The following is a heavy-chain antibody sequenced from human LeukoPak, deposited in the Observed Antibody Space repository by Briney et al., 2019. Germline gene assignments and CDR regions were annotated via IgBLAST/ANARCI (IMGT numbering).Heavy chain of an antibody. CDR3: ARDYGDYAGFDY. V-gene: IGHV4-59*01. J-gene: IGHJ4*02. CDR1: GGSICSYY. D-gene: IGHD4-17*01. Sequence: PSGTLSLTCTVSGGSICSYYWSWIRQPPGEGLEWIGYIYYSGSTNYNPSLKSRLTISVDTSKNQFSLKLSSVTAADTAVYYCARDYGDYAGFDYWGQGTLVTVSS. CDR2: IYYSGST.